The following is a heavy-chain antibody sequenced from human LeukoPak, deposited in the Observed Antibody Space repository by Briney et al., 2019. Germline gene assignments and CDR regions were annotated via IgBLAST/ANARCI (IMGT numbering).Heavy chain of an antibody. J-gene: IGHJ3*02. D-gene: IGHD5-24*01. CDR3: ARSDGYNPNDPFDI. CDR2: IIPIFGTA. V-gene: IGHV1-69*05. Sequence: SVKVSCKASGGTFSSYAISWVRQAPGQGLEWMGRIIPIFGTANYAQKFQGRVTITTDESTSTAYMELSSLRSEDTAVYYCARSDGYNPNDPFDIWGQGTMVTVSS. CDR1: GGTFSSYA.